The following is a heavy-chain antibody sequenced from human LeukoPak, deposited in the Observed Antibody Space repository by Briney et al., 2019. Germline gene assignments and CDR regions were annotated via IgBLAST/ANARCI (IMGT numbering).Heavy chain of an antibody. CDR3: ARHPRAGNAFDI. CDR2: IHYSGST. V-gene: IGHV4-59*08. Sequence: SETLSLTCTVSGGSISSYYWSWIRQPPGKGLEWIGYIHYSGSTNYNPSLKSRVTISVDTSKNQFSLKLSSVTAADTAVYYCARHPRAGNAFDIWGQGTMVTVSS. J-gene: IGHJ3*02. CDR1: GGSISSYY.